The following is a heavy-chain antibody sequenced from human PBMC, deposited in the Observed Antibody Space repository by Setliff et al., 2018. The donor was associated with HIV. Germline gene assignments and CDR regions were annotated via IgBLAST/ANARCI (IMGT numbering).Heavy chain of an antibody. Sequence: GESLKISCKGSGYSFTSYWIGWVRQMPGKGLEWMGIIYPGDSDTRYSPSFQGQVTISADKSISTAYLQMTSLKTEDTAVYSCTRVPPDIVLMVYASDHWGQGTQVTVSS. V-gene: IGHV5-51*01. J-gene: IGHJ4*02. CDR3: TRVPPDIVLMVYASDH. CDR1: GYSFTSYW. D-gene: IGHD2-8*01. CDR2: IYPGDSDT.